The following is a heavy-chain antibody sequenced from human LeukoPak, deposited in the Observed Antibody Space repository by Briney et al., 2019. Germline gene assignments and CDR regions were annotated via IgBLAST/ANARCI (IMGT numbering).Heavy chain of an antibody. CDR1: GYTFTGYY. J-gene: IGHJ4*02. D-gene: IGHD2-2*01. CDR2: INPNSGGT. V-gene: IGHV1-2*02. Sequence: ASVKVSCKASGYTFTGYYMHWVRQAPGQGLEWMGWINPNSGGTNYAQKFQGRVTMTRDTSISTAYMELSRLRSDDTAVYYCARDTGYCSSTSCLYYFDYWGQGTLVTVSS. CDR3: ARDTGYCSSTSCLYYFDY.